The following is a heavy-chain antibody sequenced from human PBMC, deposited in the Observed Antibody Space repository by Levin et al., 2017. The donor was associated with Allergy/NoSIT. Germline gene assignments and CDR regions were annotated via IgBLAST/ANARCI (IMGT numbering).Heavy chain of an antibody. D-gene: IGHD2-15*01. V-gene: IGHV3-30-3*01. CDR3: ARGVVVAATPPYYSYSYSRDV. Sequence: GGSLRLSCAASGFTFSSYAMHWVRQAPGKGLEWVAVISYDGSNKYYADSVKGRFTISRDNSKNTLYLQMNSLRAEDTAVYYCARGVVVAATPPYYSYSYSRDVGGKGTTVTVSS. CDR1: GFTFSSYA. CDR2: ISYDGSNK. J-gene: IGHJ6*03.